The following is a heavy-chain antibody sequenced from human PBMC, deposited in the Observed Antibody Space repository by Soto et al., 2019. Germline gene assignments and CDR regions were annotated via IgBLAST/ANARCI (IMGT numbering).Heavy chain of an antibody. Sequence: EVQLVESGGGLVQPGRSLRLSCAASGFTFDDYAMHWVRQAPGKGLEWVSGISWNSGSIGYADSVKGRFTISRDNAKNSLYLQMNSLRAEDTALYYCAKARSGSYYASSYYGMDVWGQGTTVTVSS. CDR3: AKARSGSYYASSYYGMDV. CDR1: GFTFDDYA. V-gene: IGHV3-9*01. CDR2: ISWNSGSI. D-gene: IGHD1-26*01. J-gene: IGHJ6*02.